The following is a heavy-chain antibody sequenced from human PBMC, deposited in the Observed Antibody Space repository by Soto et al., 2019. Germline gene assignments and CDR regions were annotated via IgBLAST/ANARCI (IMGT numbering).Heavy chain of an antibody. J-gene: IGHJ3*02. CDR3: ALAVGSDAFDI. Sequence: GDSLKISCKGSGYSFTSYWISWVRQMPGKGLEWMGRIDPSDSYTNYSPSFQGHVTISADKSISTAYLQWSSLKASDTAMYYCALAVGSDAFDIWGQGTMVTVSS. D-gene: IGHD3-10*01. CDR1: GYSFTSYW. V-gene: IGHV5-10-1*01. CDR2: IDPSDSYT.